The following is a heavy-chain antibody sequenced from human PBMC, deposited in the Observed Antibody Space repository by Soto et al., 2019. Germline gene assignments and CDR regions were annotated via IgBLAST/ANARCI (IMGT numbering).Heavy chain of an antibody. Sequence: EVQLVESGGGLVQPGGSLRLSCAASGFTVSSNYMSWVRQAPGKGLEWVSVIYSGGSTYYADSVKGRFTISRDNSKNTLYLQMNSLRAEDTAVYYCARDRNTQWLVRGAFDIWGQGTMVTVSS. D-gene: IGHD6-19*01. V-gene: IGHV3-66*01. CDR1: GFTVSSNY. CDR3: ARDRNTQWLVRGAFDI. CDR2: IYSGGST. J-gene: IGHJ3*02.